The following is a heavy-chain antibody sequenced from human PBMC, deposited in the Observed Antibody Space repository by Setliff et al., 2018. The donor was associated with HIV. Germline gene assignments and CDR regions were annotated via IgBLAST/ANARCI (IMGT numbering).Heavy chain of an antibody. Sequence: SETLSLTCDVSGGSISSNSLWTWVRQPPGKGLEWIGQIYNGGNTRYYQPLYSRLTMTIDKSKNQVSLELSSVTAADTAVYYCGRTMTYYYICMDVWGNGTTVTVSS. CDR3: GRTMTYYYICMDV. CDR1: GGSISSNSL. CDR2: IYNGGNT. V-gene: IGHV4-4*02. J-gene: IGHJ6*03.